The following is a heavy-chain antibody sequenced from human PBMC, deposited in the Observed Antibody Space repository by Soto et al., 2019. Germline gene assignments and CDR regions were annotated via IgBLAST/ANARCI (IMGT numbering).Heavy chain of an antibody. CDR2: ISGSGGST. CDR1: GFTFSSYV. CDR3: AKNPVVVVPAFPHYNWFDP. V-gene: IGHV3-23*01. D-gene: IGHD2-2*01. J-gene: IGHJ5*02. Sequence: EVQLLESGGGLVQPGGSLRLSCAASGFTFSSYVMSWVRQAPGKGLEWVSAISGSGGSTYYADSVKGRFTISRDNSKNSLYLQMNSLRAEDTAVYYCAKNPVVVVPAFPHYNWFDPWGQGTLVTVSS.